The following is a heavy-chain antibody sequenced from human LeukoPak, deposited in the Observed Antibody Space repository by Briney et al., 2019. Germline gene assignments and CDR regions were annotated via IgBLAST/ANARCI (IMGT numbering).Heavy chain of an antibody. CDR1: GFTFSSYG. Sequence: GGSLRLSCAASGFTFSSYGMHWVRRAPGKGLEWVAVIWYDGSNKYYADSVKGRFTISRDNSKNTLYLQMNSLRAEDTAVYYCARGQWLDLYWGQGTLVTVSS. D-gene: IGHD6-19*01. CDR2: IWYDGSNK. J-gene: IGHJ4*02. V-gene: IGHV3-33*01. CDR3: ARGQWLDLY.